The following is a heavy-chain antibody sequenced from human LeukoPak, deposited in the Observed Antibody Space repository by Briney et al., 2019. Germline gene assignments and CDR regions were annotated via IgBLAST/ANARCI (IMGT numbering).Heavy chain of an antibody. V-gene: IGHV1-2*02. Sequence: ASVKVSCKAPGYTFTGYYMHWVRQAPGQGLEWMGWINPNSGGTNYAQKFQGRVTMTRDTSISTAYMELSRLRSDDTAVYYCARGQQWLFYCFDYWGQGALVTVSS. CDR2: INPNSGGT. CDR3: ARGQQWLFYCFDY. CDR1: GYTFTGYY. D-gene: IGHD6-19*01. J-gene: IGHJ4*02.